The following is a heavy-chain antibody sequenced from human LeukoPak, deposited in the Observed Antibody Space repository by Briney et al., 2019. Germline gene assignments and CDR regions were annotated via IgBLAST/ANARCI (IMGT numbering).Heavy chain of an antibody. J-gene: IGHJ5*02. D-gene: IGHD6-13*01. CDR2: IKQDGSEK. Sequence: GGSLRLSCAASGFTFSSYWMSWVRQAPGKGLEWVANIKQDGSEKYYVDSVKGRFTISRDNAKNSLYLQMNSLRAEDTAVYYCAREGIAAAGNWFDPWGQGTLVTVSS. CDR3: AREGIAAAGNWFDP. V-gene: IGHV3-7*01. CDR1: GFTFSSYW.